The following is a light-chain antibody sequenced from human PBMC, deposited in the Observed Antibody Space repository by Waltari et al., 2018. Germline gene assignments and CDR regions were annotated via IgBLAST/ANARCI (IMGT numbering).Light chain of an antibody. J-gene: IGKJ1*01. CDR2: GAS. V-gene: IGKV3-15*01. Sequence: EIVMTQSPATLSVSPGEIATLFCRARQSVTNLAWSPQSPGQAPRLLIYGASTRATGVPARFSGRGSWTEFTLISSSLQSEDFAVYYCQQYHYGPVTFGQGTKVDVK. CDR3: QQYHYGPVT. CDR1: QSVTN.